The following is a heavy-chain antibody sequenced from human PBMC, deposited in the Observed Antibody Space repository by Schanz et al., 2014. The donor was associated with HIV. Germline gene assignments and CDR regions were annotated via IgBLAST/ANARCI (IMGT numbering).Heavy chain of an antibody. CDR3: RGYRFYYGVDF. CDR2: IRSKAYGGTT. V-gene: IGHV3-49*05. CDR1: GFTFGDYP. J-gene: IGHJ6*02. D-gene: IGHD5-18*01. Sequence: VQLVESGGGLVKPGRSLRLSCTASGFTFGDYPMSWFRQAPGKGLEWVGFIRSKAYGGTTGYAASVKGRFTISRDDSKNSVYLQMNSLNIEDTAVYYCRGYRFYYGVDFWGQGTTVTVS.